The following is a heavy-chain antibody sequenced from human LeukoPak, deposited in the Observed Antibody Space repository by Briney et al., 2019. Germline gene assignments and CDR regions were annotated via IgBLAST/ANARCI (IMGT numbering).Heavy chain of an antibody. D-gene: IGHD6-19*01. CDR3: ARPISGWYGMDV. V-gene: IGHV4-38-2*02. J-gene: IGHJ6*04. CDR1: GYSISSGYY. CDR2: IYHSGST. Sequence: SETLSLTCTVSGYSISSGYYWGWIRQPPGKGLEWIGSIYHSGSTYYNPSLKSRVTISVDTSKNQFSLKLSSVTAADTAVYYCARPISGWYGMDVWGKGTTVTVSS.